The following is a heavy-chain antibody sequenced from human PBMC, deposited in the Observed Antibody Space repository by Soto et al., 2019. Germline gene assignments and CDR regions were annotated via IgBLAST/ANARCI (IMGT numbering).Heavy chain of an antibody. D-gene: IGHD2-15*01. V-gene: IGHV1-69*13. J-gene: IGHJ6*02. CDR1: GGTFSSYS. Sequence: SVKVSCKASGGTFSSYSISWVRQAPGQGLEWMGGIIPIFGTANYAQKFQGRVTITADESTSTAYMELSSLRSEDTAVYYCARHPGGRGYYYGMDVWGQGTTVTVSS. CDR2: IIPIFGTA. CDR3: ARHPGGRGYYYGMDV.